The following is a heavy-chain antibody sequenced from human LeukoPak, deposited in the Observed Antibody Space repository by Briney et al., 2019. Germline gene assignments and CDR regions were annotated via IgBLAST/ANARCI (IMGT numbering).Heavy chain of an antibody. CDR3: ARSGSGWYGGRGYAREIYFGY. Sequence: SETLSLTCTVSGGSISSGSYYWSWIRQPAGKGLEWIGRIYTSGSTNYNPSLKSRVTISVDTSKNQFSLKLSSVTAADTAVYYCARSGSGWYGGRGYAREIYFGYWGQGTLVTVSS. CDR2: IYTSGST. V-gene: IGHV4-61*02. CDR1: GGSISSGSYY. D-gene: IGHD6-19*01. J-gene: IGHJ4*02.